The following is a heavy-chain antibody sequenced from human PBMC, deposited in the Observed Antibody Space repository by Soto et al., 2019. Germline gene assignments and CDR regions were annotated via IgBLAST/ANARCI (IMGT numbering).Heavy chain of an antibody. CDR1: GYTFTSYG. CDR3: ARATTVAQNWFDP. J-gene: IGHJ5*02. CDR2: ISTYNGDT. Sequence: QVQLVQSGAEVKKPGASVRVSCKASGYTFTSYGISWVRQAPGQGLEWMGWISTYNGDTNYAQNLKGRDTMTTDTATSTAYVERRSLRSDDTAVYYCARATTVAQNWFDPWGQGTLVAVSS. V-gene: IGHV1-18*01. D-gene: IGHD4-17*01.